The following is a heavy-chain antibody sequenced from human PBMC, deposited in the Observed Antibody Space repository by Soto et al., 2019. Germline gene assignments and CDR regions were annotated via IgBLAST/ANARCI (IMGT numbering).Heavy chain of an antibody. CDR1: GGSISSYY. Sequence: SETLSLTCTVSGGSISSYYWSWIRQPPGKGLEWIGYIYYSGSTNYNPPLKSRVTISVDTSKNQFSLKLSSVTAADTAVYYCASGEDYDSSGYSTPFDIWDQGTMVTVSS. V-gene: IGHV4-59*01. J-gene: IGHJ3*02. CDR2: IYYSGST. D-gene: IGHD3-22*01. CDR3: ASGEDYDSSGYSTPFDI.